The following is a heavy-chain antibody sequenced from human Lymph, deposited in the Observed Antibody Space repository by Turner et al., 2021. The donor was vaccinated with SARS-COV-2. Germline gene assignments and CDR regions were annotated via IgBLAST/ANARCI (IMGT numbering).Heavy chain of an antibody. CDR1: GFTFSTYV. D-gene: IGHD6-13*01. J-gene: IGHJ4*02. V-gene: IGHV3-33*01. Sequence: QVQLVESGGGVVQPGRSLRLSCAASGFTFSTYVMHWVRQDPGKGLEWVAVIWYDGSNKYYADSVKGRFTISRDNSKNTLYLQMNSLRAEDTAVYYCARGLGSSWYSGGFDFWGQGTLVTVSS. CDR3: ARGLGSSWYSGGFDF. CDR2: IWYDGSNK.